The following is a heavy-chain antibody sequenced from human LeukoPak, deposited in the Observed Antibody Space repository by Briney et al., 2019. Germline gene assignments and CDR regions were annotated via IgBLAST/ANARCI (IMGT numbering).Heavy chain of an antibody. CDR1: GYTFTAYY. V-gene: IGHV1-2*02. CDR3: ASPWGRWFGELIWYFDL. D-gene: IGHD3-10*01. CDR2: ISPNSGGT. J-gene: IGHJ2*01. Sequence: ASVKVSCKASGYTFTAYYIHWVRQAPGQGLEWMGWISPNSGGTNYAQRFQGRVTMTRDTSITTAYMELSRLRSDDTAVYYCASPWGRWFGELIWYFDLWGRGTLVTVSS.